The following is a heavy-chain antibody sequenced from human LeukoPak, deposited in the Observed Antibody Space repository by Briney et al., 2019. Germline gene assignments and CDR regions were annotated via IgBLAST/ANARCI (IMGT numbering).Heavy chain of an antibody. J-gene: IGHJ2*01. CDR1: GFTFSSYS. CDR2: ISSSSSTI. CDR3: AREGVPAALNWYFDL. V-gene: IGHV3-48*01. D-gene: IGHD2-2*01. Sequence: GGSLRLSCAASGFTFSSYSMNWVRQAPGKGLEWVSYISSSSSTIYYADSVKGRFTISRDNAKNSLYLQMNSLRAEDTAVYYCAREGVPAALNWYFDLWGRGTLVTVSS.